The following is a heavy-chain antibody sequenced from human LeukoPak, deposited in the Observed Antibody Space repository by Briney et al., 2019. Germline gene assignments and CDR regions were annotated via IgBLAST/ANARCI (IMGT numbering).Heavy chain of an antibody. J-gene: IGHJ4*02. CDR3: AREVDYYDTSDYFPLGY. CDR1: GYTFTSYG. Sequence: PQASVKVSCKASGYTFTSYGISWVRQAPGQGLEWMGWISAYNGNTNYAQKLQGRVTMTTDTSTSTAYMELRSLRSDDTAVYYCAREVDYYDTSDYFPLGYWGQGTLVTVSS. CDR2: ISAYNGNT. V-gene: IGHV1-18*01. D-gene: IGHD3-22*01.